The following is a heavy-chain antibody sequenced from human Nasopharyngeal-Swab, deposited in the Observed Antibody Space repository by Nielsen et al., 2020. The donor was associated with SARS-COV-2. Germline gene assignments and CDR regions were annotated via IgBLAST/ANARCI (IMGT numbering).Heavy chain of an antibody. CDR2: ISAYNGNT. Sequence: WGHHAPGQRSEWMGWISAYNGNTNYAQKLRGRVTMTTDTSTSTAYMELRSLRSDDTAVYYCARGIAAAKHYYYYMDVWGKGTTVTVSS. J-gene: IGHJ6*03. D-gene: IGHD6-13*01. V-gene: IGHV1-18*01. CDR3: ARGIAAAKHYYYYMDV.